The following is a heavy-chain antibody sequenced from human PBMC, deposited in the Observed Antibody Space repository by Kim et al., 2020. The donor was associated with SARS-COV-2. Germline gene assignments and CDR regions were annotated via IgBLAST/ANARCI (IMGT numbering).Heavy chain of an antibody. Sequence: GGSLRLSCAASGFTFSSYWMHWVRQAPGKGLVWVSRINSDGSSTSYADSVKGRFTISRDNAKNTLYLQMNSLRAEDTAVYYCARVPGLWFGEYQDWGQGTLVTVSS. V-gene: IGHV3-74*01. CDR1: GFTFSSYW. J-gene: IGHJ4*02. CDR3: ARVPGLWFGEYQD. D-gene: IGHD3-10*01. CDR2: INSDGSST.